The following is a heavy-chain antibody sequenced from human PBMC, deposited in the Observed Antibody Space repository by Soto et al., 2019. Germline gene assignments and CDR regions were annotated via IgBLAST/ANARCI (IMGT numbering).Heavy chain of an antibody. CDR1: GFTFDDYA. D-gene: IGHD2-2*01. Sequence: PGGSLRLSCAASGFTFDDYAMHWVRQAPGKGLEWVSGISWNSGSIGYADSVKGRFTISRDNAKNSLYLHMNSLRAEDTALYYCAKGLSYCISTSCYYLGLYGMDVWGQGTTVTVSS. J-gene: IGHJ6*02. CDR3: AKGLSYCISTSCYYLGLYGMDV. V-gene: IGHV3-9*01. CDR2: ISWNSGSI.